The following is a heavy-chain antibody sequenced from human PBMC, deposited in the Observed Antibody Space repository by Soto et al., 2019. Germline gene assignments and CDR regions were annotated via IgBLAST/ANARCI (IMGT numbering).Heavy chain of an antibody. CDR3: TKRVSSGGYNRFDP. Sequence: EVQLVESGGGWVQPGGSLKLSWAASGFTFSGSAMHGVRQASGKGLAWVGRIRRKANSYATAYAAWVKGRFTIPRDDSKNTASLQKNSLKTEDTAVYYGTKRVSSGGYNRFDPWGQVTQVAVSA. D-gene: IGHD6-19*01. J-gene: IGHJ5*02. CDR2: IRRKANSYAT. V-gene: IGHV3-73*02. CDR1: GFTFSGSA.